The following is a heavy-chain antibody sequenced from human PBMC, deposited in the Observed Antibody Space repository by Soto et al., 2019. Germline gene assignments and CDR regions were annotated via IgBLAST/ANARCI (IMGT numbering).Heavy chain of an antibody. D-gene: IGHD2-8*01. CDR3: AKAIRPNCTNGVCRSILYYYYYMDV. V-gene: IGHV3-23*01. CDR1: EFTFSSYA. Sequence: GGSLRLSCAASEFTFSSYAMSWVRQAPGKGLEWVSAISGSGGSTYYADSVKGRFTISRDNSKNTLYLQMNSLRAEDTAVYYCAKAIRPNCTNGVCRSILYYYYYMDVWGKGTTVTVSS. J-gene: IGHJ6*03. CDR2: ISGSGGST.